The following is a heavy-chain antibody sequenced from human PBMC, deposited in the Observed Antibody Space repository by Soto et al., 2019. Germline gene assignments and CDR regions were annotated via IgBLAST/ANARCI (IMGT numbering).Heavy chain of an antibody. CDR3: ARVRAGYYSNFVY. CDR1: RGTFTNYA. CDR2: IMPVFGSA. D-gene: IGHD3-22*01. Sequence: QVYLVQSGAEVKKPGSSVKVSCKALRGTFTNYAFSWVRQAPGHRLEWMGGIMPVFGSASYAQKFQGRINITADESTSSVYLELTSLRSEDTAVYYCARVRAGYYSNFVYWGQRTLVAVSS. V-gene: IGHV1-69*01. J-gene: IGHJ4*02.